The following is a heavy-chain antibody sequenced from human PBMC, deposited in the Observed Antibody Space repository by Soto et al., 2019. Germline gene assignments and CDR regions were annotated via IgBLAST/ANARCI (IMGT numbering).Heavy chain of an antibody. V-gene: IGHV3-9*01. CDR2: ITWNSGNI. CDR3: AKDHLGGAMAVPFFDS. D-gene: IGHD3-16*01. Sequence: SLRLSCAASGFNFDDYAMHWVRQAPGKGLEWVAGITWNSGNIAYADSVKGRFTISRDNAKNSLYLQMNSRRPEDTAFYFCAKDHLGGAMAVPFFDSRGHGALVTVSS. CDR1: GFNFDDYA. J-gene: IGHJ4*01.